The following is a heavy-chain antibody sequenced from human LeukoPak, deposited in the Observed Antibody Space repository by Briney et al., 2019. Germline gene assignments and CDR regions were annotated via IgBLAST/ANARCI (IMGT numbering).Heavy chain of an antibody. V-gene: IGHV3-48*02. J-gene: IGHJ4*02. D-gene: IGHD3-3*01. CDR1: GYPFSSYS. CDR2: ISVSGGVR. Sequence: GGSLRLSCVASGYPFSSYSMNWIRQAPGKGLEWVSYISVSGGVRSYADSVKGRFTISRDDARNSLYLQMNSLKDEDTAVYYCARDQYDTWSRRGNFDSWGQGTLVVVSS. CDR3: ARDQYDTWSRRGNFDS.